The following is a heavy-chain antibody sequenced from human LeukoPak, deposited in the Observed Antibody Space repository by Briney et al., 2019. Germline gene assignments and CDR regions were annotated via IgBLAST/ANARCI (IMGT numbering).Heavy chain of an antibody. J-gene: IGHJ4*02. CDR3: ARFHSSKYPPYYFDY. CDR1: GFTFSSYW. D-gene: IGHD3-22*01. CDR2: IKQDGSEK. V-gene: IGHV3-7*01. Sequence: GGSLRLSCAASGFTFSSYWMSWVRQAPGKGLEWVANIKQDGSEKNYVDSVKGRFTISRDNAKNSLYLQMSSLRAEDTAVYYCARFHSSKYPPYYFDYWGQGTLVTVSS.